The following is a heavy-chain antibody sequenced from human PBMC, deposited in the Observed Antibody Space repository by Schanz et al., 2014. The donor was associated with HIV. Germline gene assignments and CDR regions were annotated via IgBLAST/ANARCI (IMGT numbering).Heavy chain of an antibody. CDR2: ISVNGATG. D-gene: IGHD3-10*01. CDR1: GFTFTDKY. Sequence: VQLVEAGGGLVKPGGSLRLSWAASGFTFTDKYMSWIRQAPGKGREWLSYISVNGATGEYADSVKGRFTISRDNARTSLYLQMNSLRAEDTAVYYCARVFGRTYGLPDYWGQGTLVTVSS. V-gene: IGHV3-11*01. J-gene: IGHJ4*02. CDR3: ARVFGRTYGLPDY.